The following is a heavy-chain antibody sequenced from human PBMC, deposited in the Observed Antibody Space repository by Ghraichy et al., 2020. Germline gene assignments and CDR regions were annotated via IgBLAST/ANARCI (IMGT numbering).Heavy chain of an antibody. CDR3: ARAHYYGSGSFNWFDP. V-gene: IGHV4-30-2*01. J-gene: IGHJ5*02. CDR2: IYHSGST. Sequence: SETLSLTCAVSGGSISSGGYSWSWIRQPPGKGLEWIGYIYHSGSTYYNPSLKSRVTISVDRSKNQFSLKLSSVTAADTAVYYCARAHYYGSGSFNWFDPWGKGTLVTVSS. D-gene: IGHD3-10*01. CDR1: GGSISSGGYS.